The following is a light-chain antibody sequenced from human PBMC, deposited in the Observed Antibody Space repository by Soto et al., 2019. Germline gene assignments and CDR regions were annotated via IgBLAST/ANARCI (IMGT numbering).Light chain of an antibody. CDR1: QSVRTK. V-gene: IGKV3-15*01. CDR2: GAS. J-gene: IGKJ5*01. CDR3: QQYNSWPPIT. Sequence: EIVMTQSPDTLYVSPGEGATLSCRASQSVRTKLAWYQQKAGQAPRLLIYGASTMATGIPDRLSGSGSGTEFTLTISSLQSEDFAVYYCQQYNSWPPITFGQGTRLEIK.